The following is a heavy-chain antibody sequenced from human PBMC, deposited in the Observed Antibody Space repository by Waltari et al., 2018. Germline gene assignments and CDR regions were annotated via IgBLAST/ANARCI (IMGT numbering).Heavy chain of an antibody. V-gene: IGHV3-33*01. Sequence: QVQLVESGGGVVQPGRSLRLSCAASGFTFSSSGMPWVRQAPVKGLEWVAVIWYDGSNKYYADSVKGRFTISRDNSKNTLYLQMNSLRAEDTAVYYCARDYSDYDADYYYGMDVWGQGTTVTVSS. CDR3: ARDYSDYDADYYYGMDV. CDR2: IWYDGSNK. D-gene: IGHD5-12*01. J-gene: IGHJ6*02. CDR1: GFTFSSSG.